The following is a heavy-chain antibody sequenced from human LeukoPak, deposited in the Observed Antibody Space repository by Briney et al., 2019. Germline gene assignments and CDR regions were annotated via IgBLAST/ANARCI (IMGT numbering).Heavy chain of an antibody. CDR1: GFTFSNYA. V-gene: IGHV3-23*01. Sequence: GGSLRLSCAASGFTFSNYAMSWVRQAPGKGLEWVSAITGGSTYYADSVKGRFTISRDNSKNTLYLQMNSLRAEDTAVYYCAREGNYDFWSGYYTYYFDYWGQGTLVTVSS. CDR2: ITGGST. J-gene: IGHJ4*02. D-gene: IGHD3-3*01. CDR3: AREGNYDFWSGYYTYYFDY.